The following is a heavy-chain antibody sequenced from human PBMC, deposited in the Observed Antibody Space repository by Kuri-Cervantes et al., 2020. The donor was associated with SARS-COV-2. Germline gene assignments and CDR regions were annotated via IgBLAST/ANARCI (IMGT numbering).Heavy chain of an antibody. J-gene: IGHJ5*02. CDR3: ARAHRPRHNYDFWSGYYLKADNWFDP. V-gene: IGHV4-39*07. CDR1: GGSISSSSYY. Sequence: SETLSLTCTVSGGSISSSSYYWGWIRQPPGKGLEWIGSIYYSGSTYYNPSLKSRVTMSVDTSKNQFSLKLSSVTAADTAVYYCARAHRPRHNYDFWSGYYLKADNWFDPWGQGTLVTVSS. D-gene: IGHD3-3*01. CDR2: IYYSGST.